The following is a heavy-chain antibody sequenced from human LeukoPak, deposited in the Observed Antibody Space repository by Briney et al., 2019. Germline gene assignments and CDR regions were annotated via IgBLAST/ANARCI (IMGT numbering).Heavy chain of an antibody. CDR1: GGSISPYY. Sequence: PSETLSLTCTVSGGSISPYYWSWIRQPPGKGLEWIGYIYYSGSTNYNPSLKSRVTISLDTSKNQFSLKLSSVTAADTAVYYCARGGAHIYYDSSGSLDYWGQGTLVTVSS. V-gene: IGHV4-59*01. CDR3: ARGGAHIYYDSSGSLDY. J-gene: IGHJ4*02. CDR2: IYYSGST. D-gene: IGHD3-22*01.